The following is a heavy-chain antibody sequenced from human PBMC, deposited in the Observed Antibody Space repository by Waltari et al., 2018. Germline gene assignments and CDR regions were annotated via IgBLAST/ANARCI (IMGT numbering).Heavy chain of an antibody. Sequence: QVQLQESGPSLLKPSETLSLICTVSAGSISGFYWSWVRQPPGKGLDRIGYIYYTGSTNVNPSLKIRVTRSVDTSKNQFSLKLSSVTAADTAFYYCARGGGGDWEWFDPWGQGTLVTVSS. CDR2: IYYTGST. V-gene: IGHV4-59*01. CDR3: ARGGGGDWEWFDP. CDR1: AGSISGFY. D-gene: IGHD2-21*02. J-gene: IGHJ5*02.